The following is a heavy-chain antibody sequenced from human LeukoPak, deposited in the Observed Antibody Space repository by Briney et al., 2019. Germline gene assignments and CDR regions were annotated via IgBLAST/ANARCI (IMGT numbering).Heavy chain of an antibody. CDR2: ISYSSGHK. V-gene: IGHV3-21*01. CDR1: GFTFSTYA. Sequence: PGGSLRLSCAASGFTFSTYAMTWVRQAPGKGLEWVSSISYSSGHKYYADSVKGRFTVSRDNAQNSLYLHMNNLRVEDTAFYYCARVEEGYCSGGSCYAGHHWGQGTLVTVSA. D-gene: IGHD2-15*01. J-gene: IGHJ1*01. CDR3: ARVEEGYCSGGSCYAGHH.